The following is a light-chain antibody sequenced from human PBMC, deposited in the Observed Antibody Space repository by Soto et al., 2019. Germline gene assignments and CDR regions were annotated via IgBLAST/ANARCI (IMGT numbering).Light chain of an antibody. CDR2: SND. J-gene: IGLJ3*02. CDR3: AAWDDSLNGPV. Sequence: QSVLTQPPSASGTPGQRVTISCSGSNSNIGTNTVNWYQQLPGTAPKLLIYSNDQRPSGVPDRFSGSKSGTSASLAISGLQSGDEADYYCAAWDDSLNGPVFGGGTKLTVL. CDR1: NSNIGTNT. V-gene: IGLV1-44*01.